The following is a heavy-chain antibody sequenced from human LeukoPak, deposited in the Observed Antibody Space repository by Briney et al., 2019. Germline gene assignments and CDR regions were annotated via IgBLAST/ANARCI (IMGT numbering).Heavy chain of an antibody. CDR1: GYTFTGYY. CDR2: INPNSGGT. V-gene: IGHV1-2*02. Sequence: VASVKVSCKASGYTFTGYYMHWVRQAPGQGLEWMGWINPNSGGTNYAQKFQGRVTMTRYTSISTAYMELSRLRSDDTAVYYCARDIGQIGYSSGWFYYWGQGTLVTVSS. J-gene: IGHJ4*02. D-gene: IGHD6-19*01. CDR3: ARDIGQIGYSSGWFYY.